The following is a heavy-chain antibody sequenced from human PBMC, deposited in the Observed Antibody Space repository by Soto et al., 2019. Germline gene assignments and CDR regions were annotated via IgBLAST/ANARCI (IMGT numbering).Heavy chain of an antibody. D-gene: IGHD4-17*01. V-gene: IGHV1-18*01. CDR2: ISAYNGNT. Sequence: ASVKVSCKASGYTFTSYGISWVRQAPGQGLERMGWISAYNGNTNYAQKLQGRVTMTTDTSTSTAYMELRSLRSDDTAVYYCARVKTTVTISIYYFAYWGQGTLVTVSS. CDR1: GYTFTSYG. CDR3: ARVKTTVTISIYYFAY. J-gene: IGHJ4*02.